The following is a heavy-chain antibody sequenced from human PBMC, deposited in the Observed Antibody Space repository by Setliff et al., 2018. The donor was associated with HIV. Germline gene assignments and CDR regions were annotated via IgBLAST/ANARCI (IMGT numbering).Heavy chain of an antibody. D-gene: IGHD3-16*01. CDR3: TIEPVTFGGYFDY. Sequence: PGGSLRLSCVTSGFTFTSHSMNWVRLRPGKGLEWVASISGSGTYTHYADSVKGRFTISRDNAKNSLYLQMNSLRAEDTAVYYCTIEPVTFGGYFDYWGQGTLVTVSS. J-gene: IGHJ4*02. CDR1: GFTFTSHS. CDR2: ISGSGTYT. V-gene: IGHV3-21*04.